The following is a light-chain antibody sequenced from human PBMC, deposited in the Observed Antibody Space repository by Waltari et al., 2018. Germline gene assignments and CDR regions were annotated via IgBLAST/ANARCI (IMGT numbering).Light chain of an antibody. CDR1: ERIGEK. CDR3: QQGYGTPLT. V-gene: IGKV1-39*01. J-gene: IGKJ4*01. Sequence: DIQLTQSQSSLSASVGDRVRITCRASERIGEKLHWYQHKPRKAPKLLLFAASSLQSGVPSRVSGSGSGTHFTLTSSGLQPEDVATYDCQQGYGTPLTFGGGTKVDLK. CDR2: AAS.